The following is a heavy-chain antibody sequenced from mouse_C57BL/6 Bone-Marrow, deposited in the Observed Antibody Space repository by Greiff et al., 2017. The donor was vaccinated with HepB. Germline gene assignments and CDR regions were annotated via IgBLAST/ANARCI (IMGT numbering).Heavy chain of an antibody. D-gene: IGHD4-1*01. CDR1: GYTFTNYW. Sequence: VQLQESGAELVRPGTSVKMSCKASGYTFTNYWIGWAKQRPGHGLEWIGDIYPGGGYTNYNEKFKGKATLTADKSSSTAYMQFSSLTSEDSAIYYCARGTGTGPFDYWGQGTTLTVSS. J-gene: IGHJ2*01. CDR2: IYPGGGYT. CDR3: ARGTGTGPFDY. V-gene: IGHV1-63*01.